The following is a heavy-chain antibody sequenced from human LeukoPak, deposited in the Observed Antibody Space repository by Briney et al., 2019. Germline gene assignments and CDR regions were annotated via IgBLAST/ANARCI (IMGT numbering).Heavy chain of an antibody. J-gene: IGHJ4*02. CDR3: ARRLQNSNWYFDY. CDR1: GFTFSSYW. Sequence: GGSLRLSCAASGFTFSSYWMNWARQAPGKGLEWVASINHNGNVNYYVDSVKGRFTISRDNAKNSLYLQMSNLRAEDTAVYFCARRLQNSNWYFDYWGQGTLVTVSS. CDR2: INHNGNVN. D-gene: IGHD5-18*01. V-gene: IGHV3-7*03.